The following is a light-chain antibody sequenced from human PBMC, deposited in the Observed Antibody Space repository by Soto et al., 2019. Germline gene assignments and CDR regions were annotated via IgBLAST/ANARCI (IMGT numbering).Light chain of an antibody. Sequence: EVLLTQSPVTLSLSPGEGATLSCRASESVASRSIAWYQQKPGQAPRLLIYKTSSRATGIPDRFSGSGSGTDYSLIITRLKPEDSAVYYCQQYSRSRALTFGGGTKVEIK. CDR1: ESVASRS. CDR3: QQYSRSRALT. V-gene: IGKV3-20*01. J-gene: IGKJ4*01. CDR2: KTS.